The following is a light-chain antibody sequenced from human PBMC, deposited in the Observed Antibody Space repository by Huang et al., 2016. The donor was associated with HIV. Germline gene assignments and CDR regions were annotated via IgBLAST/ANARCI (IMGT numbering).Light chain of an antibody. CDR2: GAS. J-gene: IGKJ1*01. Sequence: EIVMTQSPATLSVSPGVRATLSCRASQSVSSNLAWYQQKPGQAPRLLIYGASTRATGIPAKFTGSGSGKEFTLTISGLQSEDFAVYYCQHYDNWPPWTFGQGTKVEIK. CDR3: QHYDNWPPWT. V-gene: IGKV3-15*01. CDR1: QSVSSN.